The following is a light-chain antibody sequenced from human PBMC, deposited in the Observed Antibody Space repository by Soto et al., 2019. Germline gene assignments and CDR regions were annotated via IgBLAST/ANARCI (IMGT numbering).Light chain of an antibody. J-gene: IGKJ2*01. CDR1: QSVSSY. CDR2: DAS. CDR3: QQRGNWPYT. V-gene: IGKV3-11*01. Sequence: EIVLTQSPATLSLSPGERATLSCRASQSVSSYLAWYQQKPGQAPRLLIYDASNRATGIPARFSGSGSGTVFTLTISSLEPEDFAVYYCQQRGNWPYTFGQGTKLEIK.